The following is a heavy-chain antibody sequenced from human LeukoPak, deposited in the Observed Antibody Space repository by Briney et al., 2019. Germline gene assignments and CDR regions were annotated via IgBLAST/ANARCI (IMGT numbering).Heavy chain of an antibody. D-gene: IGHD2-15*01. J-gene: IGHJ4*02. V-gene: IGHV3-33*01. CDR1: GFTFSSYG. CDR3: ARDPSGGSRKYYFDY. Sequence: GGSLRLSCAASGFTFSSYGMPWVRQAPGKGLEWVAVIWYDGSNKYYADSVKGRFTISRDNSKNTLYLQMNSLRAEDTAVYYCARDPSGGSRKYYFDYWGQGTLVTVSS. CDR2: IWYDGSNK.